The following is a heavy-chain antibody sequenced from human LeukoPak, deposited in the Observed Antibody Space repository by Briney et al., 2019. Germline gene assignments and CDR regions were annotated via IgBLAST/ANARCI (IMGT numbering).Heavy chain of an antibody. CDR1: GYTFTGYY. CDR3: ARDGSARSGNNNFYY. Sequence: ASVKVSCKASGYTFTGYYMHWVRQAPGQGLEWMGWINPNSGGTNYAQKFQGRVTMTRDTSISTAYMELSGLTSDDTAVYYCARDGSARSGNNNFYYWGQGTLVTVSS. CDR2: INPNSGGT. V-gene: IGHV1-2*02. J-gene: IGHJ4*02. D-gene: IGHD4-23*01.